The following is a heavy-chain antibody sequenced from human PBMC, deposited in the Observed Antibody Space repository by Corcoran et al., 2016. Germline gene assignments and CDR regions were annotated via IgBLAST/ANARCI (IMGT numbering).Heavy chain of an antibody. CDR3: ARGGIAVAANYYYYGMYV. CDR2: INPSGGST. V-gene: IGHV1-46*01. D-gene: IGHD6-19*01. Sequence: QVQLVQSGAEVKKPGASVKVSCKASGYTFTSYYMHWVRQAPGQGLEWLGIINPSGGSTSYAQKFQGRVTMTRDASTSTVYMELSSLRSEDTAVYYCARGGIAVAANYYYYGMYVWGQGITVTVSS. CDR1: GYTFTSYY. J-gene: IGHJ6*02.